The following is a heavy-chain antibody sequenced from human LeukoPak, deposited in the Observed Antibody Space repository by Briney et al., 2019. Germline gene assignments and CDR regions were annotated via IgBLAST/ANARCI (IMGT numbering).Heavy chain of an antibody. D-gene: IGHD1-26*01. CDR3: ATNIPTPTTSPPLGY. CDR1: GVSTNTYYY. V-gene: IGHV4-59*12. Sequence: SETLSLTCTVSGVSTNTYYYWSWIRQSPGKGLEWIGYVDYSGRTKYNPSLKSRVTISVDASRYQFSLEVTSVTAADTAVYFCATNIPTPTTSPPLGYWGQGTLVTVSS. CDR2: VDYSGRT. J-gene: IGHJ4*02.